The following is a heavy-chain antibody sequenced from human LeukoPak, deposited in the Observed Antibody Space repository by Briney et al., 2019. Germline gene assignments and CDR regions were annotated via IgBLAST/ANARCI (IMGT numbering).Heavy chain of an antibody. CDR2: ISSSGSTI. Sequence: GGSLRLSCAASGFTFSSYEMNWVHQAPGKGLEWVSYISSSGSTIYYADSVKGRFTISRDNAKNSLYLQMNSLRAEDTAVYYCARDLAPRWFGELFGSHYYGMDVWGQGTTVTVSS. CDR1: GFTFSSYE. J-gene: IGHJ6*02. D-gene: IGHD3-10*01. V-gene: IGHV3-48*03. CDR3: ARDLAPRWFGELFGSHYYGMDV.